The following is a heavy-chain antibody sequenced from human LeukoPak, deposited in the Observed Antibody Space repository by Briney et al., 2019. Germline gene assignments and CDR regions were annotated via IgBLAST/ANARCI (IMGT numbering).Heavy chain of an antibody. CDR3: ARVLGIQYQLLYYYYYGMDV. V-gene: IGHV3-30*04. CDR2: ISSDGSNK. J-gene: IGHJ6*04. Sequence: GGSLRLSCAASGFTFSSYAMHWVRQAPGKGLEWVAVISSDGSNKYYADSVKGRFTISRDNSKNTLYLQMNSLRAEDTAVYYCARVLGIQYQLLYYYYYGMDVWGKGTTVTVSS. D-gene: IGHD2-2*01. CDR1: GFTFSSYA.